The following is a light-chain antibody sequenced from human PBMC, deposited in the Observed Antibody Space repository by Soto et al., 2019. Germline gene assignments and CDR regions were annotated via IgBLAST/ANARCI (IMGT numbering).Light chain of an antibody. CDR1: QSVSSY. J-gene: IGKJ4*01. CDR2: DAS. V-gene: IGKV3-11*01. Sequence: EIVLTQSPATLSLYPGERATLSCRASQSVSSYLAWYQQKPGQAPRLLIYDASNRATGIPARFSGSGSGTDFTLTISSLEPEDFAVYYCQQRSNWLRTFGGGTKVDIK. CDR3: QQRSNWLRT.